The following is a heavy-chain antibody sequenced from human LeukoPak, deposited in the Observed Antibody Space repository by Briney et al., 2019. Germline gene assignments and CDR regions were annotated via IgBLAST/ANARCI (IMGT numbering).Heavy chain of an antibody. J-gene: IGHJ4*02. D-gene: IGHD6-13*01. CDR3: ARGVKHGRQLDFDY. V-gene: IGHV1-2*02. CDR2: INPNSGGT. Sequence: GASVKVSCKASGYTFTGYYMHWVRQAPGQGLEWMGWINPNSGGTNYAQKFQGRVTMTRDTSISTAYMELSRLRSDDTAVYYCARGVKHGRQLDFDYWGQGTLVTVSS. CDR1: GYTFTGYY.